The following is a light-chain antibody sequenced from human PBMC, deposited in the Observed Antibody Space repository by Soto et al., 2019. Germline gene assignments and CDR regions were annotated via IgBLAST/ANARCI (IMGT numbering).Light chain of an antibody. CDR1: LTISDNY. CDR3: QQYSMAPLT. CDR2: GAS. V-gene: IGKV3-20*01. J-gene: IGKJ1*01. Sequence: IGLKQSPGTLSLTPGERATLSCRASLTISDNYLAWYQQKAGQAPRLVIFGASSRATGIPDRFSASGSGTDFTLTISRLEPEDFAVYYCQQYSMAPLTFGQGTKVDIK.